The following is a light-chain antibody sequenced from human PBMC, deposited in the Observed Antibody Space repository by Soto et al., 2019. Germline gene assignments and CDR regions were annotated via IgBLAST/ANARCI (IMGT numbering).Light chain of an antibody. Sequence: ALTQPRSVSGSPGQSVTISCTGTSSDVGAYNYVSWYQQHPGKAPKFMIYDVSKRPSGVPDRFSGSKSGNTASLTISGLLAEDEADYYCCAYAGTYSYVFGTGTKVTVL. CDR2: DVS. CDR1: SSDVGAYNY. CDR3: CAYAGTYSYV. V-gene: IGLV2-11*01. J-gene: IGLJ1*01.